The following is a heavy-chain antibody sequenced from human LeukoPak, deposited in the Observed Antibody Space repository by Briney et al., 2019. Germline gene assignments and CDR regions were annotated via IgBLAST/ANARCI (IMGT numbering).Heavy chain of an antibody. J-gene: IGHJ6*02. CDR3: ARVGVVVTPYGMDV. V-gene: IGHV3-7*03. Sequence: GGSLRLSCAASGFTFSSYWMSWVRQAPGKGLEWVANIRQDGSEKHYVDSVKGRFTISRDNAENSLYLQMNSLRAEDTAVYYCARVGVVVTPYGMDVWGQGTTVTVSS. CDR2: IRQDGSEK. D-gene: IGHD3-22*01. CDR1: GFTFSSYW.